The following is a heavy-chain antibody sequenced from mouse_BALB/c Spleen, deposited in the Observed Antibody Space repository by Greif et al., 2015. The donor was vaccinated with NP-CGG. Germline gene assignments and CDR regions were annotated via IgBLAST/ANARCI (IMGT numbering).Heavy chain of an antibody. J-gene: IGHJ1*01. V-gene: IGHV7-3*02. CDR3: ARDYYGSSYWYFDV. Sequence: EVQRVESGGGLVQPGGSLRLSCATSGFTFTDYYTSWVRQPPGKALEWLGFIRNKANGYTTEYSASVKGRFTISRDNSQSILYLQMNTLRAEDSATYYCARDYYGSSYWYFDVWGAGTTVTVSS. CDR2: IRNKANGYTT. CDR1: GFTFTDYY. D-gene: IGHD1-1*01.